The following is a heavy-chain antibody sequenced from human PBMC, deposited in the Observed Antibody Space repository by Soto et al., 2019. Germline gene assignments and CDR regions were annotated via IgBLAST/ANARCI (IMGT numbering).Heavy chain of an antibody. Sequence: EVQLVESGGGLVKPGGSLRLSCAASGFTFSSYSMNWVRQAPGKGLEWVSSISSSSSYIYYADSVKGRFTISRDNAKNSLYLQMNSLRAEDTAVYYCAREASRSWYYYYYGMDVWGQGTTVTVSS. CDR3: AREASRSWYYYYYGMDV. D-gene: IGHD6-13*01. J-gene: IGHJ6*02. CDR1: GFTFSSYS. V-gene: IGHV3-21*01. CDR2: ISSSSSYI.